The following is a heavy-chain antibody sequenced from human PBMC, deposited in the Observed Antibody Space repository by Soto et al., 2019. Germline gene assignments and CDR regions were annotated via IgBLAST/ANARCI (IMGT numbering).Heavy chain of an antibody. Sequence: SETLYLACTHFGLPIDSYYWSSIRHPPGRGLQGFGYIYYSGSTNYNPSLKSRVTISVDTSKNQFSLKLSSVTAADTAVYYCARANQYWENGIAAAVREYNWFDPWGQGTLVTVS. CDR1: GLPIDSYY. CDR3: ARANQYWENGIAAAVREYNWFDP. D-gene: IGHD6-13*01. J-gene: IGHJ5*02. V-gene: IGHV4-59*01. CDR2: IYYSGST.